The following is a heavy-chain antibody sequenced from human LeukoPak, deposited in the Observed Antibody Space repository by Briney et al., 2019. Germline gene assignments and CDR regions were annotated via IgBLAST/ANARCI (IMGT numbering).Heavy chain of an antibody. V-gene: IGHV4-34*01. CDR3: ARFTMIVGRGVDY. Sequence: PSETLSLTCAVYGGSFSGYYWSWIRQPPGKGLEWIGEINHSGSTNYNPSLKSRVTISVDTSKNQFPLKLSSVTAADTAVYYCARFTMIVGRGVDYWGQGTLVTVSS. CDR1: GGSFSGYY. J-gene: IGHJ4*02. CDR2: INHSGST. D-gene: IGHD3-22*01.